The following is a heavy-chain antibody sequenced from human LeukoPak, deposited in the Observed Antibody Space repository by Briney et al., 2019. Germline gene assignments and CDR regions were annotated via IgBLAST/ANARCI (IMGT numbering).Heavy chain of an antibody. Sequence: GGSLRLSCAASGFTVSSNYMSWVRQAPGKGLEWVANIKQDGSEKYYVDSVKGRFTISRDNAKNSLYLQMNGLRAEDTAVYYCATLGGDYWGQGTLVTVSS. J-gene: IGHJ4*02. D-gene: IGHD7-27*01. CDR2: IKQDGSEK. V-gene: IGHV3-7*05. CDR3: ATLGGDY. CDR1: GFTVSSNY.